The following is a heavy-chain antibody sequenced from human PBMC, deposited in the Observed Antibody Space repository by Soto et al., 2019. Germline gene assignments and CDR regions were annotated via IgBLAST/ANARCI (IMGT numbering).Heavy chain of an antibody. V-gene: IGHV1-3*01. CDR3: ARRMEAAGTFPYYYGMDV. J-gene: IGHJ6*02. CDR2: INAGNGNT. Sequence: ASVKVSCKASGYTFTSYAMHWVRQAPGQRLEWMGWINAGNGNTKYSQKFQGRVTITRDTSASTAYMELSSLRSEDTAVYYCARRMEAAGTFPYYYGMDVWGQGTTVTVS. D-gene: IGHD6-13*01. CDR1: GYTFTSYA.